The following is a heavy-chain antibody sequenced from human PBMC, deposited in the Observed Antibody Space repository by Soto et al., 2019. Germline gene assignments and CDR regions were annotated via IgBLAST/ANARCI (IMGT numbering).Heavy chain of an antibody. D-gene: IGHD6-19*01. V-gene: IGHV4-59*08. Sequence: SETLSLTCTVSGGSISSYYWSWIRQPPGKGLEWIGYIYYSGSTNYNPSLKSRVTISVDTSKNQFSLKLSSVTAADTAVYYCARRSYSSGWYYFDYWGQGTLVTVSS. CDR2: IYYSGST. CDR1: GGSISSYY. CDR3: ARRSYSSGWYYFDY. J-gene: IGHJ4*02.